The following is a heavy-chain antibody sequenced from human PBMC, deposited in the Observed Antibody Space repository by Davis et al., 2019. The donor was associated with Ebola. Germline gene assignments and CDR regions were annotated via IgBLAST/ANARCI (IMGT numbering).Heavy chain of an antibody. CDR1: GFTFTSYS. Sequence: PGGSLRLSCVTSGFTFTSYSFNWIRQTPGKGLEWIAHINTRGDARVYADSVRGRFTISRADAANSLSLQMDSLKHEDTAVYYCVRDYLFAFDSWGQGTPVTVSS. CDR3: VRDYLFAFDS. CDR2: INTRGDAR. D-gene: IGHD3-10*02. J-gene: IGHJ4*02. V-gene: IGHV3-48*02.